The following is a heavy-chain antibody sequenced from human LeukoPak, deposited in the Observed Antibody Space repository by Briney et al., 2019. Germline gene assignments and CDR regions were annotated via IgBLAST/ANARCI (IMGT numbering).Heavy chain of an antibody. J-gene: IGHJ4*02. V-gene: IGHV3-23*01. Sequence: PWGTLRLSCAASGFTFSSYGMSWVRQAPGKGLEWVSAISGSGGSTYYADSVKGRFTISRDNSKNTLYLQMNSLRAEDTAVYYCARRSVAGSLDYWGQGTLVTVSS. CDR3: ARRSVAGSLDY. CDR1: GFTFSSYG. CDR2: ISGSGGST. D-gene: IGHD6-19*01.